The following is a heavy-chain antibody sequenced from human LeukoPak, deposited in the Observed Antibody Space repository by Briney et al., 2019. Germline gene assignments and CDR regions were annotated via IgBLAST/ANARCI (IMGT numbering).Heavy chain of an antibody. CDR2: INHSGRT. V-gene: IGHV4-34*01. D-gene: IGHD6-13*01. CDR1: GGSLSGYY. CDR3: PRGFAAPLGY. J-gene: IGHJ4*02. Sequence: SETLSLTCAVYGGSLSGYYWSWIRQPPGKGLEWIGEINHSGRTNYNPPLKSRVTISVDTSKNQFSLKLSSVTAADTAVYYCPRGFAAPLGYWGQGTLVTVSS.